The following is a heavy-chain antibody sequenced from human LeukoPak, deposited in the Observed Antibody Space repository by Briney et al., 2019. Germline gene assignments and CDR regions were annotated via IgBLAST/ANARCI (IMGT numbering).Heavy chain of an antibody. V-gene: IGHV4-4*07. D-gene: IGHD6-19*01. J-gene: IGHJ4*02. CDR1: GGSIGTYS. Sequence: SETLSLTRTVSGGSIGTYSWNWIRQPAGKGVVWIGRIYSSGSTHYNPSLKSRVTMSVDTSKNQFSLKLSSGTAADTAVYYCARDLLTQQWLVEGRGFDYWGQGILVTVSS. CDR3: ARDLLTQQWLVEGRGFDY. CDR2: IYSSGST.